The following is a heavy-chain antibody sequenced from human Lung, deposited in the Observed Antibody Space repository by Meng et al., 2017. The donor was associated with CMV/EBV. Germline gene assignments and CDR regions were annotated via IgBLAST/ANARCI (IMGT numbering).Heavy chain of an antibody. CDR1: GFTFSGSA. Sequence: ETLSLTXAASGFTFSGSAMHWVRQASGKGLEWVGRIRSKANSYATAYAASVKGRFTISRDDSKNTAYLQMNSLKTEDTAVYYCTRRGPAAMGGMDVWGQGTTVTVSS. J-gene: IGHJ6*02. D-gene: IGHD2-2*01. CDR3: TRRGPAAMGGMDV. V-gene: IGHV3-73*01. CDR2: IRSKANSYAT.